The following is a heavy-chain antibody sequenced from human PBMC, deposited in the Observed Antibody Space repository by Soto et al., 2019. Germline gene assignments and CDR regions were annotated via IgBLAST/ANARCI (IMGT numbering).Heavy chain of an antibody. CDR3: ARGDRGGFDL. J-gene: IGHJ3*01. D-gene: IGHD3-10*01. CDR2: VHSDGTTT. Sequence: EVQLVESGGGLVQPGESLRLSCAASGFTFDYYWMHWVRQAPGKGLVWVSRVHSDGTTTTYADSVKGRFTISGDNARKTVSLQMSSLRAEDTAIYYCARGDRGGFDLWGHGTVVTVSS. CDR1: GFTFDYYW. V-gene: IGHV3-74*01.